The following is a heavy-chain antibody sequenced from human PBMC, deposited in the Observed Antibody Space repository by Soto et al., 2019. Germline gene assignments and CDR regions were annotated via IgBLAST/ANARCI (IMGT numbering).Heavy chain of an antibody. CDR3: ASGTKNWNDPWFDY. CDR1: GFTFSSYA. CDR2: ISGSGGSP. Sequence: PGGSLRLSCLASGFTFSSYAMNWVRQAPGKGLQWVSTISGSGGSPYYADSVKGRFTISRDNSKNTLYLPMNSLRAEDTAVYYCASGTKNWNDPWFDYWGQGTLVTVSS. V-gene: IGHV3-23*01. D-gene: IGHD1-1*01. J-gene: IGHJ4*02.